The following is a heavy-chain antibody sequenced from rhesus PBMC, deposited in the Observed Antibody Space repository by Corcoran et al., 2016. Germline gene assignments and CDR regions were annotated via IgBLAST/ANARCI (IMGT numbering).Heavy chain of an antibody. D-gene: IGHD4-29*01. CDR2: IIPLDGIT. V-gene: IGHV1-198*02. J-gene: IGHJ4*01. CDR3: AREAEAAVAVPDY. Sequence: QVQLVQSGAEVKKPGASVKVSCKASGFTFGSYAINWVRQAPGQGLEWMGVIIPLDGITNDAEKFQGRVTIPADTSTSTAYIELSSLRSEDTAVYYCAREAEAAVAVPDYWGQGVLVTVSS. CDR1: GFTFGSYA.